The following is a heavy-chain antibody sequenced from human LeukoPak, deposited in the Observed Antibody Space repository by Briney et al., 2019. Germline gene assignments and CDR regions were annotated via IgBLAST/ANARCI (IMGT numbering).Heavy chain of an antibody. J-gene: IGHJ6*02. D-gene: IGHD6-19*01. CDR3: ARVSPIAVAGSSYYYAIDV. CDR1: GGSISNYY. Sequence: SETLSLTCNVSGGSISNYYWTWIPQPAGRGLEWIGRIYSSGTTTYNPSLKSRVAMSVDTSRNQFSLKLSSVTAADTAVYYCARVSPIAVAGSSYYYAIDVWGQGTTVTVSS. CDR2: IYSSGTT. V-gene: IGHV4-4*07.